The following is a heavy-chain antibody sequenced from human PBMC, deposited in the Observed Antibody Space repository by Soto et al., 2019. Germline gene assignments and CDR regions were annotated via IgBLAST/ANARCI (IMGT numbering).Heavy chain of an antibody. D-gene: IGHD5-18*01. Sequence: PWGSLRLSCAASGFTFISYEMNFFRQAPGKGLEWVSYISSSGSTIYYADSVKGRFTISRDNAKNSLYLQMNSLRAEDTAVYYCARGDTAMVPFDYWGQGTLVTVSS. CDR2: ISSSGSTI. J-gene: IGHJ4*02. CDR3: ARGDTAMVPFDY. V-gene: IGHV3-48*03. CDR1: GFTFISYE.